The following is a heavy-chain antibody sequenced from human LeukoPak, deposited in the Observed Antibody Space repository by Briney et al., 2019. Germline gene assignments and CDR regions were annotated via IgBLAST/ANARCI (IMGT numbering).Heavy chain of an antibody. D-gene: IGHD3-22*01. CDR1: GFTFSSYW. CDR3: ARDAYYYDSSGYYRVDY. J-gene: IGHJ4*02. CDR2: INHSGST. V-gene: IGHV4-34*01. Sequence: PGGSLRLSCAASGFTFSSYWMSWVRQAPGKGLEWIGEINHSGSTNYNPSLKSRVTISVDTSKNQFSLKLSSVTAADTAVYYCARDAYYYDSSGYYRVDYWGQGTLVTVSS.